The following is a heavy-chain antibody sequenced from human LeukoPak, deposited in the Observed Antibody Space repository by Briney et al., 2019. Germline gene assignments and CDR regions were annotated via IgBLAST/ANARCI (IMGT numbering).Heavy chain of an antibody. V-gene: IGHV3-21*01. CDR1: GFTFGAYS. Sequence: GGSLRLSCAASGFTFGAYSMNWVRRLPGKGLEWVSSISSSGSFIYYADSLKGRFTISRDNAKNSLYLQMDSLTVDDTAVYYCARAKYCSGAACFSYYYYGMDVWGQGTTVTVSS. CDR3: ARAKYCSGAACFSYYYYGMDV. CDR2: ISSSGSFI. D-gene: IGHD2-15*01. J-gene: IGHJ6*02.